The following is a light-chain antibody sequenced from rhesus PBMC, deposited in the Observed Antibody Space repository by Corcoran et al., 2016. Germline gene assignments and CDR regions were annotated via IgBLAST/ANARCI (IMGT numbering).Light chain of an antibody. Sequence: EIVLTQSPAFQSVTLKEKVTITCQASQSIGSSLHWYQQKPDPSPKLLIKYTSQSISGVPSRFRGSGSGTDFTLTINSLEAEDAATYYGQQSSSFPLTFGGGTKVEIK. V-gene: IGKV6-55*01. CDR2: YTS. J-gene: IGKJ4*01. CDR3: QQSSSFPLT. CDR1: QSIGSS.